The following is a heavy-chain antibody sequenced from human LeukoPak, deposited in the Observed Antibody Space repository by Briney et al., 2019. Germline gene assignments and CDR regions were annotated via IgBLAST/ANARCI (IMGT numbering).Heavy chain of an antibody. CDR1: GFTFSAYT. V-gene: IGHV3-33*08. CDR3: ARDKFGGSSSLIDY. D-gene: IGHD6-13*01. Sequence: GGSLRLSCSVSGFTFSAYTMHWVRQAPGKGLEWVAVIWYDGSNKFYADSVKGRFTISRDNSKNTLYLQMNSLRVEDTAVYYCARDKFGGSSSLIDYWGQGTLVTVSS. J-gene: IGHJ4*02. CDR2: IWYDGSNK.